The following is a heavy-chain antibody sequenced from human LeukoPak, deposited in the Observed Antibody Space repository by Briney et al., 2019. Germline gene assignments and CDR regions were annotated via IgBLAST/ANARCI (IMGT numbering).Heavy chain of an antibody. Sequence: GASVKVSCKASGYTFTSYGISWVRQAPGQGLEWMGWISAYNGNTNYAQKLQGRVTMTTDTSTTTVYMHLSSLRSEDTAVYYCAREAVTIFGLVRTQTPKGPHRFDPWGQGTLVTVSS. V-gene: IGHV1-18*01. CDR1: GYTFTSYG. J-gene: IGHJ5*02. CDR3: AREAVTIFGLVRTQTPKGPHRFDP. CDR2: ISAYNGNT. D-gene: IGHD3-3*01.